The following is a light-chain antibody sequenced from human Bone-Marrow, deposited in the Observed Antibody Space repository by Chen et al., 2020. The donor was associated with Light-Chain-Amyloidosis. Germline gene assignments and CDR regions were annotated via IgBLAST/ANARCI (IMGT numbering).Light chain of an antibody. Sequence: EIVMTQSPATLSVSPGERVTLSCRASQTVSSDLAWHQQKPGQAPRLLIYDASTRATGVPDRFSGSGSGTEFTLTISNLQSEDFAVYYCQQYNQWPPLYTFGQGTTLEIK. V-gene: IGKV3-15*01. CDR1: QTVSSD. CDR3: QQYNQWPPLYT. J-gene: IGKJ2*01. CDR2: DAS.